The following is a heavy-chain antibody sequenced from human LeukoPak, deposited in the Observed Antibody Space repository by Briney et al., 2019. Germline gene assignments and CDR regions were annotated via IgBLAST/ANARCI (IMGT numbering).Heavy chain of an antibody. J-gene: IGHJ4*02. D-gene: IGHD4-17*01. Sequence: GGSLRLSCAASGFTFSSYGMHWVRQAPGKGLEWVAVISYDGSNKYYADSVKGRFTISRDNSKNTLYLQMNSLRAEDTAVYYCAKVLYGDYVFDYWGQGTLVTVSS. CDR2: ISYDGSNK. CDR1: GFTFSSYG. V-gene: IGHV3-30*18. CDR3: AKVLYGDYVFDY.